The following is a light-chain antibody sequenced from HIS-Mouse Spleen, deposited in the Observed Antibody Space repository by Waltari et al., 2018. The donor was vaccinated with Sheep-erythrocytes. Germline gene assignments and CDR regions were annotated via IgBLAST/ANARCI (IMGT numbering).Light chain of an antibody. CDR1: QSVSSN. J-gene: IGKJ4*01. CDR2: GAS. Sequence: EIVMTQSPATLSVSPGERATLSCRASQSVSSNLAWYQQKPGQAPRLLIYGASTRATGIPARFSGSGSGTEFTLTISSMQSEDFAVYYCQQLTFGGGTKVEIK. V-gene: IGKV3-15*01. CDR3: QQLT.